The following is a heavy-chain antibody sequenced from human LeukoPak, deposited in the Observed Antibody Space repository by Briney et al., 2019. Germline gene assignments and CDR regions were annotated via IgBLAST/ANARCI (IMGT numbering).Heavy chain of an antibody. J-gene: IGHJ4*02. CDR1: GGSISSSSYY. D-gene: IGHD2-21*01. Sequence: SETLSLTCTVSGGSISSSSYYWGWIRQPPGKGLEWIGSIYYSGSTYYNPSLKSRVTISVDTSKNQFSLKLSSVTAADTAVYYCARRRDSLDYWGQGTLVTVSS. V-gene: IGHV4-39*07. CDR3: ARRRDSLDY. CDR2: IYYSGST.